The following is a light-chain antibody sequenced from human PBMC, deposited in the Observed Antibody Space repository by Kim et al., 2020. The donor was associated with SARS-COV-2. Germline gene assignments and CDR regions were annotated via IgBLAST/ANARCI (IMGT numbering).Light chain of an antibody. CDR2: KDS. CDR3: QSADGSGTYV. CDR1: ALPEKQ. V-gene: IGLV3-25*03. J-gene: IGLJ1*01. Sequence: GSPGQTARITCSGDALPEKQTYWYQQKSGQAPLLLIYKDSERPSGIPGRFSGSSSGTTVTLTISGVQAEDDADYYCQSADGSGTYVFGTGTKVTV.